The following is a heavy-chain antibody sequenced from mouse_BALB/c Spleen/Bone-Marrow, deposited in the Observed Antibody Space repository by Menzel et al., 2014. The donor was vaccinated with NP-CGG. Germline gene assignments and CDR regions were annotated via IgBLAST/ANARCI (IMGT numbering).Heavy chain of an antibody. D-gene: IGHD2-3*01. CDR1: GFTFSSYA. Sequence: EVKLLESGGGLVKPGGSLRLSCAASGFTFSSYAMSWVRQTPEKRLEWVATINSDGSYTYYPDSVKGRFTISRDNAKNMQYRQMNSLRSEVSDIYNCARHGNMRLFDYWGQGTTLTVSS. V-gene: IGHV5-9-3*01. CDR2: INSDGSYT. J-gene: IGHJ2*01. CDR3: ARHGNMRLFDY.